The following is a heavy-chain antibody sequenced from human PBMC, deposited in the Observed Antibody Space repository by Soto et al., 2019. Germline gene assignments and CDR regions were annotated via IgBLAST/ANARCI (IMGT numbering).Heavy chain of an antibody. J-gene: IGHJ4*02. CDR1: RYSFSSHW. Sequence: GESLKISCPGSRYSFSSHWIGWVRQQPLKGLEWMGIIHPGGSTIRYSPSFRGHVTFSADKSTRTAFLHWDSLQASDTATYYCARGQSVYDSSDGAYQFDFWGQGTLVTVSS. CDR2: IHPGGSTI. CDR3: ARGQSVYDSSDGAYQFDF. D-gene: IGHD3-16*01. V-gene: IGHV5-51*01.